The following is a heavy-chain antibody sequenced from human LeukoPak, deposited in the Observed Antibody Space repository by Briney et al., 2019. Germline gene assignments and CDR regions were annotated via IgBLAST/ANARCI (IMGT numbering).Heavy chain of an antibody. Sequence: PGGSLRLSCAASGFTFSSYSMNWVRQAPGKGLEWLSSISSSSSYISYADSVKGRFTISRDNAKNTLYLQMNCLRAEDTSVYYCASELATGYWGQGTLVTVSS. CDR2: ISSSSSYI. J-gene: IGHJ4*02. CDR1: GFTFSSYS. V-gene: IGHV3-21*01. D-gene: IGHD3-9*01. CDR3: ASELATGY.